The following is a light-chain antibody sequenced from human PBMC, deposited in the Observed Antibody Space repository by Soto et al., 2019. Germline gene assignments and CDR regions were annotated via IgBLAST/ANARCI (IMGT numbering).Light chain of an antibody. CDR3: CSYAGSSTFGVI. CDR1: SSDVGSHNL. Sequence: QSVLTQPASVSGSPGQSITISCTGTSSDVGSHNLVSWYQQYPGKAPKLLIYEVSKRPSGVSNRFSGSKSGNTASLTISGLQAEDEADYYCCSYAGSSTFGVIFGGGTKLTVL. V-gene: IGLV2-23*02. J-gene: IGLJ2*01. CDR2: EVS.